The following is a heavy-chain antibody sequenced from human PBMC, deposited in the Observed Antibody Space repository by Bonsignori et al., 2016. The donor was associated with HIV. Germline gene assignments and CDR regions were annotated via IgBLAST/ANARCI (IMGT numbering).Heavy chain of an antibody. V-gene: IGHV3-48*02. D-gene: IGHD6-13*01. CDR3: ARDSMNIAAASS. CDR2: ISSSSSTI. J-gene: IGHJ4*02. Sequence: WIRQPPGKGLEWVSYISSSSSTIYYADSVKGRFTISRDNAKNSLYLQMNSLRDEDTAVYYCARDSMNIAAASSWGQGTLVTVSS.